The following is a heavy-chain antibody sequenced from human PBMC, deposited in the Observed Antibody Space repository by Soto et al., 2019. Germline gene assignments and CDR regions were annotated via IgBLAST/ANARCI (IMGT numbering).Heavy chain of an antibody. J-gene: IGHJ4*02. Sequence: QVQLVQSGAEVKKPGASVKVSCKASGYTFTSYGISWVRQAPGQGLEWMGWISAYNGNTKNAQKLQGRVTITTDTTTSTAYMALGSGGSANTSVYYCARDSPPVDYWGQGTLVTVSS. CDR1: GYTFTSYG. CDR3: ARDSPPVDY. V-gene: IGHV1-18*01. CDR2: ISAYNGNT.